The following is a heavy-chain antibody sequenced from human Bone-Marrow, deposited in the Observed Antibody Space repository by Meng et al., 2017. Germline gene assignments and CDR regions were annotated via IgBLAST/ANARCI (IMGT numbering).Heavy chain of an antibody. J-gene: IGHJ4*02. D-gene: IGHD5-12*01. CDR1: GASIRSDGYY. V-gene: IGHV4-31*03. Sequence: QVQPQESGPGLVEPSQPLSLTCTVSGASIRSDGYYWHWIRQHPGKGLEWIAYIYHSGGTYSNPSLRSRTTLSVDTSNNQFSLKLSSVTAADTAVYYCARDRGGYATFDNWGQGTLVTVSS. CDR2: IYHSGGT. CDR3: ARDRGGYATFDN.